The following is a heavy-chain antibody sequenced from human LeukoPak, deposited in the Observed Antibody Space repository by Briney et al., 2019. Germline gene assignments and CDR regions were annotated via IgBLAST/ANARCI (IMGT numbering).Heavy chain of an antibody. CDR1: GGTFSRYA. D-gene: IGHD5-24*01. CDR3: AREFGEMATIYFDY. V-gene: IGHV1-69*01. Sequence: ASVKVSCKASGGTFSRYAISWVRQAPGQGLEWMGGIIPMFGTANYAQKFQGRVTITADESTSTAYMELSSLRFEDTAVYYCAREFGEMATIYFDYWGRGTLVTVSS. J-gene: IGHJ4*02. CDR2: IIPMFGTA.